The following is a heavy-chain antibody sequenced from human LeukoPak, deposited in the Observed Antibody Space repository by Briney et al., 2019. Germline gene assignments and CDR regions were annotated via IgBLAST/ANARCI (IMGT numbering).Heavy chain of an antibody. D-gene: IGHD6-19*01. CDR3: ARDHSGWPSKY. J-gene: IGHJ4*02. CDR2: IIPIFGTA. CDR1: GGTFISYA. V-gene: IGHV1-69*05. Sequence: GASVKVSCKASGGTFISYAISWVRQAPGQGLEWMGGIIPIFGTANYAQKFQGRVTITTDESTSTAYMELSSLRSEDTAVYYCARDHSGWPSKYWGQGTLVTVSS.